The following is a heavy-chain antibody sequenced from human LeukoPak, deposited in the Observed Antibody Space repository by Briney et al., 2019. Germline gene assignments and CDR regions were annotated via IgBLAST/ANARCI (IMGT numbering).Heavy chain of an antibody. J-gene: IGHJ3*02. CDR3: AKDIVATEDAFDI. CDR2: ISRSGGST. Sequence: SGGSLRLSCAASGFTFSSYAMSWVRQAPGKGLEWVSAISRSGGSTYYADSVKGRFTISRDNSKNTLYLQMNSLRAEDTAVYYCAKDIVATEDAFDIWGQGTMVTVSS. D-gene: IGHD2-15*01. CDR1: GFTFSSYA. V-gene: IGHV3-23*01.